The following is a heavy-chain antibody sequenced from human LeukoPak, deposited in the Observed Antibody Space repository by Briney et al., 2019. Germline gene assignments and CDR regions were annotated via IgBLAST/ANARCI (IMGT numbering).Heavy chain of an antibody. CDR3: AREAYYYMDV. V-gene: IGHV4-61*02. J-gene: IGHJ6*03. Sequence: SQTLSLTCTVSGGSISSGSYYWSWIRQPAGKGLEWIGRIYTSGSTNYNPSLKSRVAISVDTSKNQFSLKLSSVTAADTAVYYCAREAYYYMDVWGKGTTVTVSS. CDR2: IYTSGST. CDR1: GGSISSGSYY.